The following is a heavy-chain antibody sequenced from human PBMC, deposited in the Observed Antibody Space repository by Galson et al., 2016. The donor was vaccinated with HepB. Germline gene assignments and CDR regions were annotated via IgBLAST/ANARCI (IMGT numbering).Heavy chain of an antibody. Sequence: SCKASGYTFSSYGITWVRQAPGQGLEWMGWKSSSKSYANCAQNFQGRVTMTTDTSTNTAYMELRSLRSDDTAVYYCARDPYCETTNCHNSPNLYYFDSWGQGTLVTVSS. CDR1: GYTFSSYG. J-gene: IGHJ4*02. CDR2: KSSSKSYA. D-gene: IGHD2-2*02. CDR3: ARDPYCETTNCHNSPNLYYFDS. V-gene: IGHV1-18*01.